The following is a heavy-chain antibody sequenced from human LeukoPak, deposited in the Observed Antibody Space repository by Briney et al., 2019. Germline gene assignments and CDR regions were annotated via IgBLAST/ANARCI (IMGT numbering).Heavy chain of an antibody. Sequence: PSETLSLTCAVYGGSFSGYYWSWIRQPPGKGLEWIGEINHSGSTNYNPSLKSRVTISVDTSKNQFSLKLSSVTAADTAVYYCAGVRKNYYYYYMDVWGKGTTVTISS. D-gene: IGHD1-14*01. J-gene: IGHJ6*03. V-gene: IGHV4-34*01. CDR1: GGSFSGYY. CDR3: AGVRKNYYYYYMDV. CDR2: INHSGST.